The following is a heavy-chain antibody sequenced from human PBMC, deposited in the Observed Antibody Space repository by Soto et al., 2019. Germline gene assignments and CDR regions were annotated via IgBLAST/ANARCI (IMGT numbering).Heavy chain of an antibody. CDR1: GYSFTSYW. J-gene: IGHJ5*02. V-gene: IGHV5-51*01. CDR3: ARVDVRMITFGGVIVSWFDP. CDR2: IYPGDSDT. D-gene: IGHD3-16*02. Sequence: GESLKISCKGSGYSFTSYWIGWVRQMPGKGLEWMGIIYPGDSDTRYSPSLQGQVTISADKSISTAYLQWSSLKASDTAMYYCARVDVRMITFGGVIVSWFDPWGQGTLVTVSS.